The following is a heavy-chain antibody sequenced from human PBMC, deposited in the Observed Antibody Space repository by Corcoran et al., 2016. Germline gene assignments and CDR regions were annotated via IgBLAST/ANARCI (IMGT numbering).Heavy chain of an antibody. CDR1: GYTFTSYG. D-gene: IGHD3-22*01. J-gene: IGHJ6*02. CDR2: ISAHNGNT. CDR3: ARDTSYYYDSSGDSSYYYGMDV. V-gene: IGHV1-18*01. Sequence: QVQLVQSGAEVKKPGASVKVSCKASGYTFTSYGISWVRQAPGQGLEWMGWISAHNGNTNYAQKRQGRVTMTTDTSTSTDYMELRSLRSDDTAVYYCARDTSYYYDSSGDSSYYYGMDVWGQGTTVTVSS.